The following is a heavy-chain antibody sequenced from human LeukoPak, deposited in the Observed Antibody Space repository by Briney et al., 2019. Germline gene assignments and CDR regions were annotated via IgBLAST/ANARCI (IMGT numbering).Heavy chain of an antibody. J-gene: IGHJ4*02. CDR1: GYTFTGYY. CDR2: INPNSGGT. V-gene: IGHV1-2*02. D-gene: IGHD2-2*01. Sequence: GASVKVSCKASGYTFTGYYMHWVRQAPGQGLEWMGWINPNSGGTNYAQKFQGRVTMTRDTSISTAYMELSRLRSDDTAVYYCARGVRCSSTSCYVYQKSVYWGQGTLVTVSS. CDR3: ARGVRCSSTSCYVYQKSVY.